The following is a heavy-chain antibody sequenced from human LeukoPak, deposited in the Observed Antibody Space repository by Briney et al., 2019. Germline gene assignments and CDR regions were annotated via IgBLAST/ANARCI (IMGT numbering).Heavy chain of an antibody. CDR3: ARSEKAYCGGVCDNYHMDV. Sequence: ASVKVSCKASGYTFTSYGISWVRQAPGQGLEWMGWISAYNGNTKYAQKFQDRVTVTTDTSTSTAFMELRSLRSDDTAVYYCARSEKAYCGGVCDNYHMDVWGKGTTVTVSS. J-gene: IGHJ6*03. D-gene: IGHD2-21*02. CDR1: GYTFTSYG. V-gene: IGHV1-18*01. CDR2: ISAYNGNT.